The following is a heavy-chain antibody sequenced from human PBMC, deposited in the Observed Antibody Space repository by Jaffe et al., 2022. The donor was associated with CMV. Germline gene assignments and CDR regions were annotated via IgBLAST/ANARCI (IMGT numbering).Heavy chain of an antibody. CDR1: GFTFDDYT. J-gene: IGHJ4*02. D-gene: IGHD2-21*01. CDR2: INWNAAST. CDR3: AREATCCRGVWDY. Sequence: EVLLVESGGAVVRPGDSLRLSCTASGFTFDDYTMSWVRQVPGKGPEWVSDINWNAASTGYTDSVKGRFTISRDNAKNSLYLQMNSLRAEDTALYHCAREATCCRGVWDYWGQGALVTVSS. V-gene: IGHV3-20*01.